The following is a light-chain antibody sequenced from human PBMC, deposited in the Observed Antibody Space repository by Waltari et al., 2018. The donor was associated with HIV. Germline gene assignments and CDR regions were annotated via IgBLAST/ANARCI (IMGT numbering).Light chain of an antibody. Sequence: GSLGQSVTISCTGTSSDVGNYNEVSWYQQSPGTAPKLMIYDVSNRPSGVPDRFSGSKSGNTASLTISGLQAEDEADYYCSSFTTSITVVFGGGTKLTVL. CDR1: SSDVGNYNE. CDR3: SSFTTSITVV. V-gene: IGLV2-18*02. J-gene: IGLJ2*01. CDR2: DVS.